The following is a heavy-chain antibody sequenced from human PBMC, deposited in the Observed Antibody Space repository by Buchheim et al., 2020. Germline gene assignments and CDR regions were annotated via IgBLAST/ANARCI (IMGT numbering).Heavy chain of an antibody. J-gene: IGHJ4*02. CDR3: AGLEITMVRGVISPPMY. V-gene: IGHV3-21*01. CDR1: GFTFSSYS. Sequence: EVQLVESGGGLVKPGGSLRLSCAASGFTFSSYSMNWVRQAPGKGLEWVSSISSSSSYIYYADPVKGRFTISRDNAKNSLYLQMNSLRAEDTAVYYCAGLEITMVRGVISPPMYWGQGTL. CDR2: ISSSSSYI. D-gene: IGHD3-10*01.